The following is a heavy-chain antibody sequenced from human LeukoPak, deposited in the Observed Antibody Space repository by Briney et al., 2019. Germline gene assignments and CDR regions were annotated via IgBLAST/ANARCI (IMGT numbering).Heavy chain of an antibody. Sequence: PGGSLRLSCAASGFTFTSYWMSWVRQAPGKGPEWVSVISYDHEIKEYYADSVKGRFTISRDRSKNTVYMQMNSLRAEDTAVYYCVKDWGGYSGYGDYWGQGTLVTVSS. J-gene: IGHJ4*02. CDR2: ISYDHEIKE. CDR1: GFTFTSYW. D-gene: IGHD5-12*01. CDR3: VKDWGGYSGYGDY. V-gene: IGHV3-30*18.